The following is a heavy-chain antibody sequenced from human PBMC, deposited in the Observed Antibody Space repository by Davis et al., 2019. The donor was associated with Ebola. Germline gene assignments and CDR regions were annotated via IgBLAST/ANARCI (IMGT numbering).Heavy chain of an antibody. CDR2: IIPILGIA. V-gene: IGHV1-69*04. CDR3: ARETIVVVPAAKYNWFDP. J-gene: IGHJ5*02. Sequence: SVKVSCKASGGTFSSYAISWVRQAPGQGLEWMGRIIPILGIANYAQKFQGRVTITADKSTSTAYMELSSLRSEDTAVYYCARETIVVVPAAKYNWFDPWGQGTLVTVSS. D-gene: IGHD2-2*01. CDR1: GGTFSSYA.